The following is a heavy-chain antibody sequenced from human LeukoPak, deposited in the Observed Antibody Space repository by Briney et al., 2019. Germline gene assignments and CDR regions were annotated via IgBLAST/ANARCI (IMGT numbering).Heavy chain of an antibody. Sequence: ASVKVSCKASGGTFSSYAISWVRQAPGQGLEWMGRIIPILGIANYAQKFQGRVTITADKSTSTAYMELSSLRSEDTAVYYCAREENGPPPSMVRGVLFDYWGQGTLVTVSS. CDR3: AREENGPPPSMVRGVLFDY. J-gene: IGHJ4*02. D-gene: IGHD3-10*01. V-gene: IGHV1-69*04. CDR1: GGTFSSYA. CDR2: IIPILGIA.